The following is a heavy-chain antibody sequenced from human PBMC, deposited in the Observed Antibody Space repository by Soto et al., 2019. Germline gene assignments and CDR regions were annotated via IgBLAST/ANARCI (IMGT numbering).Heavy chain of an antibody. D-gene: IGHD3-22*01. CDR3: ARGRRDSSGYRQYYFDY. CDR2: INHSGST. V-gene: IGHV4-34*01. Sequence: QVQLQQGGAGLLKPSETLSLTCAVYGGSFSGYYWSWIRQPPGKGLQWIGEINHSGSTNYNPSLRSRVTISVDTSKNQFSLKLSSVTAADTAVYYCARGRRDSSGYRQYYFDYWGQGTLVTVSS. CDR1: GGSFSGYY. J-gene: IGHJ4*02.